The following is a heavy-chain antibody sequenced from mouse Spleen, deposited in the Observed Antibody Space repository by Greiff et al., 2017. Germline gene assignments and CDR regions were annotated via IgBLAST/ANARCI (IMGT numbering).Heavy chain of an antibody. V-gene: IGHV5-6*02. CDR2: ISSGGSYT. CDR3: ARRSGTGFDY. Sequence: EVMLVESGGDLVKPGGSLKLSCAASGFTFSSYGMSWVRQTPDKRLEWVATISSGGSYTYYPDSVKGRFTISRDNAKNTLYLQMSSLKSEDTAMYYCARRSGTGFDYWGQGTTLTVSS. CDR1: GFTFSSYG. J-gene: IGHJ2*01. D-gene: IGHD3-3*01.